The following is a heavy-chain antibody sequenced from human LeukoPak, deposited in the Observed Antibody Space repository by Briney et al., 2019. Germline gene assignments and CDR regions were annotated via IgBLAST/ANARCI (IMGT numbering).Heavy chain of an antibody. Sequence: SETLSLTCAVYGGSFSGYYWSWIRQPPGKGLEWIGYIYYSGSTNYNPSLKSRVTISVDTSKNQFSLKLSSVTAADTAVYYCARLTMVRGVPWFDYWGQGTLVTVSS. V-gene: IGHV4-59*01. D-gene: IGHD3-10*01. CDR3: ARLTMVRGVPWFDY. CDR1: GGSFSGYY. CDR2: IYYSGST. J-gene: IGHJ4*02.